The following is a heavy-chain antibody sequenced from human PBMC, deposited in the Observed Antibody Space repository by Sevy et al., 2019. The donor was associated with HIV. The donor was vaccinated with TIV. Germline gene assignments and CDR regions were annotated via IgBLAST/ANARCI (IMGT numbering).Heavy chain of an antibody. V-gene: IGHV3-23*01. J-gene: IGHJ3*02. D-gene: IGHD4-17*01. CDR1: GFTFSSYV. CDR3: AKGDEPATDYGDYVPNAFDI. Sequence: GGSLRLSCAASGFTFSSYVMSWVRQAPGKGLEWVSSISSPGGTTYYANSVKGRFSISRDNSKNTLHLQMNSLTADDSSVYYCAKGDEPATDYGDYVPNAFDIWRQGSMVTVSS. CDR2: ISSPGGTT.